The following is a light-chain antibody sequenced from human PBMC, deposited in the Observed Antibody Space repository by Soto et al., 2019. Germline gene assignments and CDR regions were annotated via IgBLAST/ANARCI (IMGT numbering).Light chain of an antibody. CDR1: ESVSSTY. Sequence: EVLLTQSPGPLSVSPGERATLSCRASESVSSTYFVWYQQKPGQAPRLLLYRSSTRASGVPERFSGSVSGTDFTLTISSLEPEDFAVYYCQQCDRSPWTFGQGTTVEI. V-gene: IGKV3-20*01. CDR3: QQCDRSPWT. J-gene: IGKJ1*01. CDR2: RSS.